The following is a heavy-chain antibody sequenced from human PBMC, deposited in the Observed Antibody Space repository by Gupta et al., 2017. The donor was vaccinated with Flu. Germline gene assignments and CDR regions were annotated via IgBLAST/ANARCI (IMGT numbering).Heavy chain of an antibody. J-gene: IGHJ4*02. CDR1: GFTFDNYA. CDR3: ANTPGTARPVDY. V-gene: IGHV3-23*01. Sequence: EVQLLESGGGLVQPGGSLRLSCATSGFTFDNYAMNWVRQAPGKGLEGVSTISGSGGSTYDADPVKGRFSIYRDNSKNTLYVKMKRLRAEDTAVYYCANTPGTARPVDYGGQGTLVTVSS. D-gene: IGHD6-6*01. CDR2: ISGSGGST.